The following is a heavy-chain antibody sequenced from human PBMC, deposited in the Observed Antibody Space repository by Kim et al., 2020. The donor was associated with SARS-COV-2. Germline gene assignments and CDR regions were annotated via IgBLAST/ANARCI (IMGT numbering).Heavy chain of an antibody. CDR3: ARQGAVAAFDI. Sequence: RSSPSFHGQVTISADKSISTAYLQWSSLKASDTAMYYCARQGAVAAFDIWGQGTMVTVSS. D-gene: IGHD1-26*01. J-gene: IGHJ3*02. V-gene: IGHV5-51*01.